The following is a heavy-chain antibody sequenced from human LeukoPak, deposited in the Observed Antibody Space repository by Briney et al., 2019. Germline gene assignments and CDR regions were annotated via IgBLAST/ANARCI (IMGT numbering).Heavy chain of an antibody. V-gene: IGHV3-9*03. CDR1: GFTFDDYA. CDR2: ISWNSGSI. Sequence: GRSLRLSCAASGFTFDDYAMHWVRRAPGKGLEWVSGISWNSGSIGYADSVKGRFTISRDNAKNSLYLQMNSLRAEDMALYYCAKGLSSGWLDWFDPWGQGTLVTVSS. J-gene: IGHJ5*02. D-gene: IGHD6-19*01. CDR3: AKGLSSGWLDWFDP.